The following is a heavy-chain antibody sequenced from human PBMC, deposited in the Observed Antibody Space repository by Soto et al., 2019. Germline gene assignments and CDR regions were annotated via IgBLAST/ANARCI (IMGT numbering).Heavy chain of an antibody. CDR3: ARASSGWYFDY. CDR1: GDSLSSGDYW. CDR2: ISYSGST. D-gene: IGHD6-19*01. Sequence: PSETLSLTCTVSGDSLSSGDYWWSWIRQSPGMGLEWIGYISYSGSTYFGPSLRSRVTLSVDTSKNQFSMTLSSVTASDTALYYCARASSGWYFDYWGQGTLVTVSS. J-gene: IGHJ4*02. V-gene: IGHV4-30-4*01.